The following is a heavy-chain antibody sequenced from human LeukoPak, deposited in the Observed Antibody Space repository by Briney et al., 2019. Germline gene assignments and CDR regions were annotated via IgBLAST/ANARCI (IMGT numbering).Heavy chain of an antibody. V-gene: IGHV3-30*04. CDR1: GFTFSSYA. D-gene: IGHD1-1*01. Sequence: GGSLRLSCAASGFTFSSYAMHWVRQAPGKGLEWVAVISYDGSNKYYADSVKGRFTISRDNSKNTLYLQMNSLRAEDTAVYYCARDRTESNWFDPWGQGTLVTVSS. CDR3: ARDRTESNWFDP. J-gene: IGHJ5*02. CDR2: ISYDGSNK.